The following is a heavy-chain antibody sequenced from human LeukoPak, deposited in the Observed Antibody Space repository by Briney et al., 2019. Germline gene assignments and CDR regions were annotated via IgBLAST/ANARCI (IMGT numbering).Heavy chain of an antibody. CDR1: GFTFSSYA. V-gene: IGHV3-30-3*01. D-gene: IGHD3-3*01. J-gene: IGHJ4*02. CDR2: ISYDGSNK. CDR3: AREWRYDFRSGYGYFDY. Sequence: GGSPRLSCAASGFTFSSYAMHWVRQAPGKGLEWVAVISYDGSNKYYADSVKGRFTISRDNSKNTLYLQMNSLRAEDTAVYYCAREWRYDFRSGYGYFDYWGQGTLVTVSS.